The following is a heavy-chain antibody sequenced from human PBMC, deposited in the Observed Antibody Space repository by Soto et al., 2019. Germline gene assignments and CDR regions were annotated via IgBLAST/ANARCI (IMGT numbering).Heavy chain of an antibody. CDR3: ARDLQPPYNWNEGWFDP. D-gene: IGHD1-1*01. Sequence: PSETLSLTCAVSGYSISSGYYWGWIRQPPGKGLEWIGSIYHSGSTYYNPSLKSRVTISVDTSKNQFSLKLSSVTAADTAVYYCARDLQPPYNWNEGWFDPWGQGTLVTVSS. CDR2: IYHSGST. CDR1: GYSISSGYY. J-gene: IGHJ5*02. V-gene: IGHV4-38-2*02.